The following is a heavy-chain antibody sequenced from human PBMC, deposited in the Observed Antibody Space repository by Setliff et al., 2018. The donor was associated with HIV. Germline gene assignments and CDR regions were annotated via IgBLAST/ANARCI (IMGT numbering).Heavy chain of an antibody. J-gene: IGHJ5*02. CDR2: ISTGGTAM. CDR3: ARGVGSRTFGYNWFDP. CDR1: GFSFRTYS. D-gene: IGHD3-10*01. Sequence: PGGSLSLSCAASGFSFRTYSMNWVRQAPGKGLEWVSYISTGGTAMFYADSVKGRFTISRDDAKNSMYLQMNRLRAEDTAVYYCARGVGSRTFGYNWFDPWGQGTLVTVSS. V-gene: IGHV3-48*01.